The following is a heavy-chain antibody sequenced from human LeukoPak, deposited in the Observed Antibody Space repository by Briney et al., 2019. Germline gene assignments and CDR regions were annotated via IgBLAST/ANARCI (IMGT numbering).Heavy chain of an antibody. V-gene: IGHV4-34*01. CDR1: GESFSGYY. CDR3: ARGLPGIASHFY. Sequence: PSDTLSLTCVVYGESFSGYYWSWIRQPPGKGLEWIGEINHSGNTDYSPSLKSRVTISVDTSKSQFSLKLTSVTAADTAVYYCARGLPGIASHFYWGQGTLVTV. CDR2: INHSGNT. D-gene: IGHD6-13*01. J-gene: IGHJ4*02.